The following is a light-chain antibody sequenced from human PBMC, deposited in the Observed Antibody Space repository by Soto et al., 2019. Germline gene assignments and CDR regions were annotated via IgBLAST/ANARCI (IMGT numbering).Light chain of an antibody. Sequence: QSALTQPASVSGSPGQSITISCTGTSSDIGADDFVSWYQHHPDKTPKLIIFEVTYRPTGISHRFSASKSGNTASLTISGVQPEDEADYYCSSYTTTTYVIFGGGTKVTVL. CDR3: SSYTTTTYVI. J-gene: IGLJ2*01. V-gene: IGLV2-14*01. CDR2: EVT. CDR1: SSDIGADDF.